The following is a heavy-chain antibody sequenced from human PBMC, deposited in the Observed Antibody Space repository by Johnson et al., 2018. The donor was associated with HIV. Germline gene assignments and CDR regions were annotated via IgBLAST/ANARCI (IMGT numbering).Heavy chain of an antibody. D-gene: IGHD2-15*01. Sequence: QVLLVESGGGVVQPGRSLRLSCAASGFRFSTYALHWVRQTPGKGLEWVALISDDGSKIYHADSVKGRFTISRDNSKNTLYLQMNSLRVEDTAVYYCARARIGSGGGFDIWGQGTMVTVSS. CDR2: ISDDGSKI. J-gene: IGHJ3*02. V-gene: IGHV3-30*04. CDR3: ARARIGSGGGFDI. CDR1: GFRFSTYA.